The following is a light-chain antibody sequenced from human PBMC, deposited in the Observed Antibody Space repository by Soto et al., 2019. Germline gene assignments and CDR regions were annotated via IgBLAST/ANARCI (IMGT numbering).Light chain of an antibody. CDR2: GAS. CDR1: QTVSNK. CDR3: QQYDNWPYT. Sequence: EIVMTQSPATLSVSPGERATLSCRASQTVSNKLAWYQQKPGQSPRLLIYGASTGATGIPARFSGGGSGTEFTLTISSLQSEDSAVYYCQQYDNWPYTFGQGTKLEIK. J-gene: IGKJ2*01. V-gene: IGKV3-15*01.